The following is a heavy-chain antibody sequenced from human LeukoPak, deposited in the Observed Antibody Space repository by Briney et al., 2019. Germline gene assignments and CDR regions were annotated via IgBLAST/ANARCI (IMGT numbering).Heavy chain of an antibody. CDR1: GGSISSYY. J-gene: IGHJ4*02. CDR2: INHSGST. CDR3: ASLLDTLNYDFWSGYLDY. Sequence: SETLSLTCTVSGGSISSYYWSWIRQPAGKGLEWIGEINHSGSTNYNPSLKSRVTISVDTSKNQFSLKLSSVTAADTAVYYCASLLDTLNYDFWSGYLDYWGQGTLVTVSS. D-gene: IGHD3-3*01. V-gene: IGHV4-34*01.